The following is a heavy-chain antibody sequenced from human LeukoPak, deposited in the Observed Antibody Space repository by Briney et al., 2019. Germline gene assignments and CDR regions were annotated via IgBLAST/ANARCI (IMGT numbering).Heavy chain of an antibody. CDR1: GGSFSGYY. CDR2: INHSGST. V-gene: IGHV4-34*01. D-gene: IGHD2/OR15-2a*01. Sequence: TSETLSLTCAVYGGSFSGYYWSWIRQPPGKGLEWMGEINHSGSTNYNPSLKSRVTISVDTSKNQFSLKLSSVTAADTAVYYCARRGNLWARWGQGTLVTVSS. J-gene: IGHJ4*02. CDR3: ARRGNLWAR.